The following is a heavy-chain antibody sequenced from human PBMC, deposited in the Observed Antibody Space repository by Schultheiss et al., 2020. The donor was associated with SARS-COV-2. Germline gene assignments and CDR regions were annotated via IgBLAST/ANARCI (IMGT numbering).Heavy chain of an antibody. CDR1: GGSISSYY. V-gene: IGHV4-59*01. CDR2: IYYSGST. Sequence: GSLRLSCTVSGGSISSYYWSWIRQPPGKGLEWIGYIYYSGSTNYNPSLKSRVTMSVDTSKNQFSLKLSSVTAADTAVYYCARVLAPGGPFDYWGQGTLVTVSS. CDR3: ARVLAPGGPFDY. J-gene: IGHJ4*02. D-gene: IGHD3-10*01.